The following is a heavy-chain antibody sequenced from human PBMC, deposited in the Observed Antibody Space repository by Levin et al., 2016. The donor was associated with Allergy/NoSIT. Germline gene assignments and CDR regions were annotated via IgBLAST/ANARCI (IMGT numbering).Heavy chain of an antibody. J-gene: IGHJ4*02. V-gene: IGHV3-30*04. D-gene: IGHD6-19*01. CDR2: ISYDGSNK. Sequence: WIRQPPGKGLEWVAVISYDGSNKYYADSVKGRFTISRDNSKNTLYLQMNSLRAEDTAVYYCARDGSYSSGWTFFDYWGQGTLVTVSS. CDR3: ARDGSYSSGWTFFDY.